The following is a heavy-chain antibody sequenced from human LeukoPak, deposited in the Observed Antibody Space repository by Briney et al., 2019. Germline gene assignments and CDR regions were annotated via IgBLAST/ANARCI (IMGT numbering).Heavy chain of an antibody. J-gene: IGHJ3*02. Sequence: ASVKVSCKASGYTFTGYYMHWVRQAPGQGLEWMGWINPNSGGTNYAQKFQGRVTMTRDTSISTAYMELSRLRSDDTAVYYCARDLYYGSGSYPKAFDIWGQGTMVTVSS. CDR2: INPNSGGT. D-gene: IGHD3-10*01. V-gene: IGHV1-2*02. CDR3: ARDLYYGSGSYPKAFDI. CDR1: GYTFTGYY.